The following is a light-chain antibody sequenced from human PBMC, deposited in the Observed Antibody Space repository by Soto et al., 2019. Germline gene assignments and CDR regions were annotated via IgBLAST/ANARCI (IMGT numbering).Light chain of an antibody. CDR3: VQATQWPFT. J-gene: IGKJ3*01. CDR2: KVS. Sequence: VVMTQSPLSLPVTLGQPAAISCRPSQSLVHSDGNTYLEWFQQRPGQSPRRLTYKVSNRESGVPVRVSGSGSGTEFKLIISRVEAEDVAVYYCVQATQWPFTFGPGTKVDIK. CDR1: QSLVHSDGNTY. V-gene: IGKV2-30*02.